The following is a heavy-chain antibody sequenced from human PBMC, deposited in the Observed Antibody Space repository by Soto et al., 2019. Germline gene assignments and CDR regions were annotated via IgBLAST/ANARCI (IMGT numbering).Heavy chain of an antibody. CDR3: ARVRGYYYHMDG. CDR2: ISAYNGNT. CDR1: GYTFTTYD. J-gene: IGHJ6*02. V-gene: IGHV1-18*01. Sequence: QVQLVQSGGEVKKPGASVKVSCKASGYTFTTYDLSWVRQAPGQGLEWMGWISAYNGNTNYAQNLQGRVTMTTDTSRSTAYMELRSLRADDTAVYYFARVRGYYYHMDGWGQGTTVTVSS.